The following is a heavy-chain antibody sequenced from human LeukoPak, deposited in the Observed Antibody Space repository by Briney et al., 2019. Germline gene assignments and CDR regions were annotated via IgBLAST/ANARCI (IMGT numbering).Heavy chain of an antibody. D-gene: IGHD1-1*01. CDR2: INHSGST. V-gene: IGHV4-34*01. J-gene: IGHJ6*03. Sequence: KTSETLSLTCAVYGGSFSGYYWSWIRQPPGKGLEWIGEINHSGSTNYNPSLKSRVTISVDTSKNQFSLKLSSVTAADTAVYYCARHTRRYNWNDVPGYYYMDVWGKGTTVTVSS. CDR1: GGSFSGYY. CDR3: ARHTRRYNWNDVPGYYYMDV.